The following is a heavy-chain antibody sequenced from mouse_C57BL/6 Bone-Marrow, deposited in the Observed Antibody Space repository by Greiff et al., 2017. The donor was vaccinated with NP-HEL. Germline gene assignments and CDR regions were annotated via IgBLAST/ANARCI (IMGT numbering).Heavy chain of an antibody. V-gene: IGHV1-4*01. J-gene: IGHJ4*01. CDR2: INPSSGYT. CDR3: ARCYTYAMDY. D-gene: IGHD2-12*01. Sequence: QVHVKQSGAELARPGASVKMSCKASGYTFTSYTMHWVKQRPGQGLEWIGYINPSSGYTKYNQKFKDKATLTADKSSSTAYMQLSSLTSEDSAVYYYARCYTYAMDYWGQGTSVTVSS. CDR1: GYTFTSYT.